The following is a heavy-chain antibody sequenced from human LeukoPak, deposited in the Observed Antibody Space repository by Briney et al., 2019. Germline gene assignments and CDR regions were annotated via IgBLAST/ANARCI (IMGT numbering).Heavy chain of an antibody. CDR3: ARTYGDYQGLLDY. Sequence: GGSLRLSCVASGFTFSSRDWMTWVRQAPGKGLEWVANIKQDGSEKNYVDSVKGRFTISRDNAKNSVDLQMNSLRAEDTAVYYCARTYGDYQGLLDYWGQGTLVTVSS. D-gene: IGHD4-17*01. V-gene: IGHV3-7*01. CDR1: GFTFSSRDW. CDR2: IKQDGSEK. J-gene: IGHJ4*02.